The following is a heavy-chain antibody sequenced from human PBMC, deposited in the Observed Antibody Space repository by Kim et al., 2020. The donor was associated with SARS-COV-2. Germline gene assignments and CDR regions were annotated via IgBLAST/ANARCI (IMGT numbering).Heavy chain of an antibody. D-gene: IGHD2-2*01. CDR1: GFAFSNAW. Sequence: GGSLRLSCAASGFAFSNAWMSWVRQAPGKGLEWVGRIKSKTDGGTTDYAAPVKGRFTISRDDSKNTLYLQMNSLKTEDTAVYYCTTGIVVVPAAVVTGGAFDIWGQGTMVTVSS. CDR3: TTGIVVVPAAVVTGGAFDI. J-gene: IGHJ3*02. V-gene: IGHV3-15*01. CDR2: IKSKTDGGTT.